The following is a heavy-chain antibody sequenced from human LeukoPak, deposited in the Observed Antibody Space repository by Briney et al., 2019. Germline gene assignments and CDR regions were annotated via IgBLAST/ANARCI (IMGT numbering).Heavy chain of an antibody. CDR2: IWYDGSNK. CDR1: GFTFSSYG. Sequence: SGGSLRLSCAASGFTFSSYGMHWVRQAPGKGLEWVAVIWYDGSNKYYADSVKGRFTISRDNSKNSLYLQMNSLRAEDTAVYYCAKVDRSGWYGLGYWGQGTLVTVSS. J-gene: IGHJ4*02. D-gene: IGHD6-19*01. V-gene: IGHV3-33*06. CDR3: AKVDRSGWYGLGY.